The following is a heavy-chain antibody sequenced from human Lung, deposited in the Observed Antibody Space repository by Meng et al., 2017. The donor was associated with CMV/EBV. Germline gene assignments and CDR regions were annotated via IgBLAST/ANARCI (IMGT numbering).Heavy chain of an antibody. D-gene: IGHD3-22*01. J-gene: IGHJ4*02. Sequence: GESLKISCTGSGFTFRNCAMSWVRQAPGKGLEFVSSISGGGDNTYYTDSVKGRFIISRDNSKNTLYLQMDSLRAEDTALYYCAKGENYFDSSGLDYWGQGSQVXVSS. CDR3: AKGENYFDSSGLDY. V-gene: IGHV3-23*01. CDR2: ISGGGDNT. CDR1: GFTFRNCA.